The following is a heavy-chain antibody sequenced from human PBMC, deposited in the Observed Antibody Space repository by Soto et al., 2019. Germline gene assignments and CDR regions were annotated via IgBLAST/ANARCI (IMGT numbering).Heavy chain of an antibody. CDR1: GGSFNNYA. Sequence: QVHLVQSGAEVKKPGSSVKVSCKTSGGSFNNYAVSWVRQAPGQGLEWMGGIIPNFDTPNYAQKFQDRVTIIAHESSITVYMELRSLRSNDTAVYYCAVAMVREILIFESSGMHVWGQGTTVIVSS. V-gene: IGHV1-69*01. D-gene: IGHD3-10*01. J-gene: IGHJ6*02. CDR2: IIPNFDTP. CDR3: AVAMVREILIFESSGMHV.